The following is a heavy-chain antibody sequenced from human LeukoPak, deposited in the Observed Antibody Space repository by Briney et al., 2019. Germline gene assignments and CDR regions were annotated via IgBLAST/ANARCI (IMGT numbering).Heavy chain of an antibody. J-gene: IGHJ3*01. D-gene: IGHD2-15*01. CDR1: EFTFSSYG. CDR3: ATRQFCSGGTCYGLSF. Sequence: GGSLRLSCAASEFTFSSYGIHWVRQAPGKGLEWVSVISKNGDTTYYADSVKGRFTISRDNSKNTLYLQMNSLRAEDTALYFCATRQFCSGGTCYGLSFWGQGTMVTISS. CDR2: ISKNGDTT. V-gene: IGHV3-23*01.